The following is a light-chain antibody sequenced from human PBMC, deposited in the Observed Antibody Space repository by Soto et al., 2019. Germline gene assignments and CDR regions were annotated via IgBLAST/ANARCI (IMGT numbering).Light chain of an antibody. CDR1: SSDVGRYNY. V-gene: IGLV2-8*01. J-gene: IGLJ3*02. CDR3: GSYAGSDNFVV. Sequence: QSALTQPPSASGSPGQSVTISCTGTSSDVGRYNYVSWYQQHPGKAPKLMIYEVSKRPSGIPDRFSGSKFGNTASLTVSGLQAEDEAHYYCGSYAGSDNFVVFGGGTKLTVL. CDR2: EVS.